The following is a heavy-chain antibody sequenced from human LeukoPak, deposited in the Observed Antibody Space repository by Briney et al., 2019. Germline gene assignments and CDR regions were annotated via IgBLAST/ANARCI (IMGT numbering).Heavy chain of an antibody. J-gene: IGHJ4*02. CDR3: ARVRVYCSGGRCSQKAFDY. Sequence: SETLSLTCTVSGYSISSGYYWGWIRQPPGKGLEWIGSIYHSGSTYYNPSLKSRVTISVDTSKNQFSLKLSSVTAADTAVYYCARVRVYCSGGRCSQKAFDYWGQGTLVTVSS. CDR1: GYSISSGYY. V-gene: IGHV4-38-2*02. CDR2: IYHSGST. D-gene: IGHD2-15*01.